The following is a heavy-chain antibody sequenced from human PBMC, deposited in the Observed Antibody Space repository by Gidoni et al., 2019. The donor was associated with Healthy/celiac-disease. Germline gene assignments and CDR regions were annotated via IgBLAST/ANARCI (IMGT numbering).Heavy chain of an antibody. Sequence: EVQLVESGGGLVKPGGSLRLSCAASGLTFSNAGRNWVRQAPGKRLEWVGRIKRKTDGGTTDYAAPVKGRFTISRDDSKHTLYLQMNSLKTEDTAVYYCTTPNDFSSGWYVPTLKGDYYGMDVWGQGTTVTVSS. CDR1: GLTFSNAG. CDR3: TTPNDFSSGWYVPTLKGDYYGMDV. D-gene: IGHD6-19*01. J-gene: IGHJ6*02. V-gene: IGHV3-15*07. CDR2: IKRKTDGGTT.